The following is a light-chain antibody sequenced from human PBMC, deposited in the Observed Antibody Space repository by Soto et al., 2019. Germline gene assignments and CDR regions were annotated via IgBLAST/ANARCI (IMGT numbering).Light chain of an antibody. CDR1: QNINSW. J-gene: IGKJ1*01. V-gene: IGKV1-5*03. CDR2: KAS. Sequence: DIPMTQSPSTLSASVGDRVTITCRASQNINSWLAWYQQKPGKAPKLLLYKASSLESGVPSRFSGSGSGTEFTLTINSLQPDDFAIYYCQQYNSYSSGTFGQGTKVEIK. CDR3: QQYNSYSSGT.